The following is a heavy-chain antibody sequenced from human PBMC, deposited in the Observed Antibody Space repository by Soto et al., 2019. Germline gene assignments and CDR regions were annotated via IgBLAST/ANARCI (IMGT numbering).Heavy chain of an antibody. V-gene: IGHV3-23*01. CDR1: GFTFSSYA. J-gene: IGHJ6*02. Sequence: GGSLRLSCAASGFTFSSYAMSWVRQAPGKGLEWVSAISGSGGSTYYADSVKGRFTISRDNSKNTLYLQMNSLRAEDTAVYYCAKAYYDFWSGYSVHYYYGMDVWGQGTTVTVSS. CDR2: ISGSGGST. CDR3: AKAYYDFWSGYSVHYYYGMDV. D-gene: IGHD3-3*01.